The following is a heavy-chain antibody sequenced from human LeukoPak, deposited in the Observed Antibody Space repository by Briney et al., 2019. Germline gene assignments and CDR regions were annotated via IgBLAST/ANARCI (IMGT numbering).Heavy chain of an antibody. Sequence: GASVKVSCKASGGTFSSYAISWVRQAPGQGLEWMGWISAYNGNTNYAQKLQGRVTMTTDTSTSTAYMELRSLRSDDTAVYYCARGLEQLVPAGRYMDVWGKGTTVTVSS. J-gene: IGHJ6*03. CDR3: ARGLEQLVPAGRYMDV. D-gene: IGHD6-6*01. CDR1: GGTFSSYA. V-gene: IGHV1-18*01. CDR2: ISAYNGNT.